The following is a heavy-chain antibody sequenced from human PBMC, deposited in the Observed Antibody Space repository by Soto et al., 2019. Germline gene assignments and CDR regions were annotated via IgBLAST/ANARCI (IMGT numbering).Heavy chain of an antibody. CDR2: INTNNGGT. CDR3: ARGSFVGANGGADAFDS. Sequence: VQLVQSEADVEKPGASVTVSCKTSGYTFTANYIHWVRQAPGQGLEWMGWINTNNGGTHFAQKFQDWVTLTRDKAISTAYMELRRLKSDDTAICYWARGSFVGANGGADAFDSWGQGTMVSVSS. D-gene: IGHD1-26*01. J-gene: IGHJ3*02. V-gene: IGHV1-2*04. CDR1: GYTFTANY.